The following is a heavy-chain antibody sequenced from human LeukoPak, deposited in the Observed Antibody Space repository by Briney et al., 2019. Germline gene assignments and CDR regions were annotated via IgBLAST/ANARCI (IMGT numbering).Heavy chain of an antibody. CDR2: ISGSGGST. D-gene: IGHD1-1*01. V-gene: IGHV3-23*01. J-gene: IGHJ4*02. Sequence: GGSLTLPCAASGFPFSSYAMSWVRQAPGKGLEWVSAISGSGGSTYYADSVKGRFTISRDNSKNTLYLQMNSLRAEDTAVYYCAKNKDWNDEELDYWGQGTLVTVSS. CDR1: GFPFSSYA. CDR3: AKNKDWNDEELDY.